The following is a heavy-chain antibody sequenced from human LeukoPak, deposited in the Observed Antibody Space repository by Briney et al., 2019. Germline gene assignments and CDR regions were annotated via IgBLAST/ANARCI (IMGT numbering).Heavy chain of an antibody. CDR2: ISSSSSTI. Sequence: PGGSLRLSCAASGFTFSSYSMNWVRQAPGKGMEWVSYISSSSSTIYYADSVKGRFTISRDNAKNSLYLQMNSLRDEDTAVYYCTRGSTMIVVRFDYWGQGTLVTVSS. CDR3: TRGSTMIVVRFDY. D-gene: IGHD3-22*01. V-gene: IGHV3-48*02. J-gene: IGHJ4*02. CDR1: GFTFSSYS.